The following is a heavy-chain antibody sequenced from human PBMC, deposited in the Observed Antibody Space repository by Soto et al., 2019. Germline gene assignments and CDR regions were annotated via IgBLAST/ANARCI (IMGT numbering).Heavy chain of an antibody. V-gene: IGHV4-31*03. CDR2: IYYSGST. CDR1: GASISSGGHY. D-gene: IGHD3-22*01. CDR3: AREIVVSARWFDP. J-gene: IGHJ5*02. Sequence: SETLSLTCTVSGASISSGGHYWSWIRQHPGKGLEWIGYIYYSGSTYYNPSLNSRVIISVDTSKNQFSLKLNSVTAADTAVYYCAREIVVSARWFDPWGQGTLVTVSS.